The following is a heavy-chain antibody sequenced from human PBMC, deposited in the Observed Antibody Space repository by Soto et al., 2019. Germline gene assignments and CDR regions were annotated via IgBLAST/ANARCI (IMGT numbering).Heavy chain of an antibody. D-gene: IGHD3-10*01. CDR2: IYWDDDK. J-gene: IGHJ6*03. CDR1: GFSLTTSGEA. V-gene: IGHV2-5*02. Sequence: KESGPTLVKPTQTLTLTCTFSGFSLTTSGEAVGWIRQPPGKALEWLALIYWDDDKRSSPSLKSRLTITKDTSKNQVVLTMTNTDPVDTATYYCAHIPGSGQLLYSYYYYMDVWGKGTTVTVSS. CDR3: AHIPGSGQLLYSYYYYMDV.